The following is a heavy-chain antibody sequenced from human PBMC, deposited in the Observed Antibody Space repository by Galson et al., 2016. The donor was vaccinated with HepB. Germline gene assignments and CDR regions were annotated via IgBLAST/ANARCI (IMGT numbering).Heavy chain of an antibody. Sequence: SLRLACEASGFTFRIYSMSWVRQAPGKGMEWVSAISSSADSIYYADSVKGRFTISRDNSDHTLYLQMHSLRAEDTGVYYCAGILGYCRSGSCYRDYWGQGTLVTVSS. CDR2: ISSSADSI. J-gene: IGHJ4*02. CDR1: GFTFRIYS. D-gene: IGHD2-15*01. CDR3: AGILGYCRSGSCYRDY. V-gene: IGHV3-23*01.